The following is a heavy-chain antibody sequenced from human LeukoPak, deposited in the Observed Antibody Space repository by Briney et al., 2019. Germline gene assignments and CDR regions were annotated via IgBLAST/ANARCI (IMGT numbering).Heavy chain of an antibody. Sequence: GESLRISCKGSGYSFTSYWIGWVRQMPGRGLEWMGIIYPGDSDTRYSPSFQGQVTISADKSISTAYLQWSSLKASDTAMYYCARWGIAAAGPYYFDYWGQGTLVTASS. CDR1: GYSFTSYW. V-gene: IGHV5-51*01. CDR2: IYPGDSDT. D-gene: IGHD6-13*01. J-gene: IGHJ4*02. CDR3: ARWGIAAAGPYYFDY.